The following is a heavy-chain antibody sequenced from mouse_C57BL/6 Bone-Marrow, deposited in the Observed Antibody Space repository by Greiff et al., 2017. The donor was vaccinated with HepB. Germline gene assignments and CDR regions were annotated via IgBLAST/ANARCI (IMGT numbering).Heavy chain of an antibody. CDR2: IWSGGST. D-gene: IGHD2-4*01. CDR3: AKNGYGDYDGYYFDY. CDR1: GFSLTSYG. J-gene: IGHJ2*01. V-gene: IGHV2-4*01. Sequence: VQLMESGPGLVQPSQSLSITCTVSGFSLTSYGVHWVRQPPGKGLEWLGVIWSGGSTDYNAAFISRLSISKDNSKSQVFFKMNSLQAEDTAIYYCAKNGYGDYDGYYFDYWGQGTTLTVSS.